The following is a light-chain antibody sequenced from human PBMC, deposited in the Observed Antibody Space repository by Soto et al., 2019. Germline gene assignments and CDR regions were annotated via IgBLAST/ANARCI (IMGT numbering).Light chain of an antibody. CDR3: CSYAGSSTFPWV. J-gene: IGLJ3*02. CDR2: EGS. CDR1: SSDVGGYTL. V-gene: IGLV2-23*03. Sequence: LTQPASVSGSPGQSITISCTGTSSDVGGYTLVSWFQQHPGKAPKLMIYEGSKRPSGVSHRFSGSKSGNTASLTISGLQAEDEADYYCCSYAGSSTFPWVFGGGTKLTV.